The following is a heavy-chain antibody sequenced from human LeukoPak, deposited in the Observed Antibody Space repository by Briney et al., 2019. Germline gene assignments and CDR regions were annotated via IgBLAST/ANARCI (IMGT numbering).Heavy chain of an antibody. CDR2: IYTSGST. CDR3: AIDGLYDSSGYYFDAFDI. Sequence: SETLSLTCTVSGGSISSYYWSWIRQPAGKGLEWIGRIYTSGSTNYNPSLKSRVTMSVDTSKNQFSLKLSSVTAADTAVYYCAIDGLYDSSGYYFDAFDIWGQGTMVTVSS. V-gene: IGHV4-4*07. J-gene: IGHJ3*02. D-gene: IGHD3-22*01. CDR1: GGSISSYY.